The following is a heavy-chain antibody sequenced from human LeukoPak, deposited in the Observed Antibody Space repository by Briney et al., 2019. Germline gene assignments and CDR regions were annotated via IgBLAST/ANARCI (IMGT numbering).Heavy chain of an antibody. V-gene: IGHV4-61*08. D-gene: IGHD2-15*01. CDR3: ARGVVAAPQTFDY. CDR2: IYFSGST. CDR1: GGSISS. Sequence: SETLSLTCTVSGGSISSFYWSWFYWSWIRQPPGKGLVWIGYIYFSGSTNYNPSLKSRVTISVDTAKNQFSLKLSSVTAADTAVYYCARGVVAAPQTFDYWGQGTLVTVSS. J-gene: IGHJ4*02.